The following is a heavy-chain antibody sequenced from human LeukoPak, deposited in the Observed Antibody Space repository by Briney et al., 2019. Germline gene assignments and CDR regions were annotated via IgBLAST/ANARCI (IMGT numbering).Heavy chain of an antibody. CDR3: ARETGSNADY. V-gene: IGHV3-30*04. CDR2: ISYDGSNK. CDR1: GFTFSSYA. Sequence: GGSLRLSCAASGFTFSSYAMHWVRQAPGKGLEWVAVISYDGSNKYYADSVKGRFTISRDNSKNTLYLQMNSLRAEDTVVYYCARETGSNADYWGQGTLVTVSS. J-gene: IGHJ4*02. D-gene: IGHD2-8*01.